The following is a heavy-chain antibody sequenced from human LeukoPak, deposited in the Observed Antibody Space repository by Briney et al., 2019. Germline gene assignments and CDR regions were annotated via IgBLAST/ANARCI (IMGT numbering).Heavy chain of an antibody. J-gene: IGHJ4*02. CDR1: GFTFSTFW. V-gene: IGHV3-7*04. CDR3: ARGVVPAASVAY. CDR2: IKQDGSDK. D-gene: IGHD2-2*01. Sequence: GGSLRLSCAASGFTFSTFWMSWVRQAPGKGLEWVANIKQDGSDKYYVDSVKGRFTISRDNAKNSLYLQMNSLRAEDTAVYYCARGVVPAASVAYWGQGILVTVSS.